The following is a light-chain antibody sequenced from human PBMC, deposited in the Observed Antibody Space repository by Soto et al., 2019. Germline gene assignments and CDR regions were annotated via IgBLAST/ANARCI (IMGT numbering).Light chain of an antibody. J-gene: IGKJ1*01. CDR1: QSVSRTY. CDR3: QQYNNWPRT. V-gene: IGKV3-20*01. CDR2: ATS. Sequence: EIVLTQAPGTLSFSPGERATLSCRASQSVSRTYLAWYQQKPVQAPRLLIYATSSRATGIPDRFSGSGSGTEFTLTISSLQSEDFAVYYCQQYNNWPRTFGQGTKVDIK.